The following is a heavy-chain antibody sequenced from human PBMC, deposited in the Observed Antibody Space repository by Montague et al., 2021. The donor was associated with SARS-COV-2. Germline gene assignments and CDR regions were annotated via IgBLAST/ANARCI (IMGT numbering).Heavy chain of an antibody. D-gene: IGHD3-9*01. CDR1: GFSLSTSGMC. V-gene: IGHV2-70*20. Sequence: PALVKPTQTLTLTCTFSGFSLSTSGMCVSWVRQPPGKALEWLALIDWDDNKFYSTSLKTRLTISKDTSKNQVVLTMTNVGPVDTATYYCARSLYDILTGYYLPFDYWGQGTLVTVSS. CDR2: IDWDDNK. J-gene: IGHJ4*02. CDR3: ARSLYDILTGYYLPFDY.